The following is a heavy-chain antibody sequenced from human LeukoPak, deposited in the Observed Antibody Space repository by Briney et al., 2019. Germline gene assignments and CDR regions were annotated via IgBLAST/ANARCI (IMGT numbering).Heavy chain of an antibody. Sequence: GGSLRLSCAASGFTFSNAWMNWVRQAPGKGLEWVGRIKSKTDGGTTDYAAPVKGRFTISRDNSKNTLYLQMNSLRAEDTAVYYCAKDKGWGYSAYDCYGMDVWGQGTTVTVSS. CDR2: IKSKTDGGTT. CDR1: GFTFSNAW. V-gene: IGHV3-15*07. J-gene: IGHJ6*02. CDR3: AKDKGWGYSAYDCYGMDV. D-gene: IGHD1-26*01.